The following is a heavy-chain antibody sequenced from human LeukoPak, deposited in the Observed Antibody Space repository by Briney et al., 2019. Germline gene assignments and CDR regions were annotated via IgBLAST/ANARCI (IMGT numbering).Heavy chain of an antibody. D-gene: IGHD2-21*02. CDR2: INHSGST. CDR3: ARGRRAYCGGDCYPRYFDY. Sequence: SETLSLTCAVYGGSFSGYYWSWIRQPPGKGLEWIGEINHSGSTNCNPSLKSRVTISVDTSKNQFSLKLSSVTAADTAVYYCARGRRAYCGGDCYPRYFDYWGQGTLVTVSS. V-gene: IGHV4-34*01. J-gene: IGHJ4*02. CDR1: GGSFSGYY.